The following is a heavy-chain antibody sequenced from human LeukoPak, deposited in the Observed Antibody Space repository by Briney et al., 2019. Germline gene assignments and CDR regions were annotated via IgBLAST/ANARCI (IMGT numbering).Heavy chain of an antibody. J-gene: IGHJ6*02. D-gene: IGHD3-22*01. V-gene: IGHV3-7*03. CDR3: AKEMYYYDSSGYYHLYGMDV. Sequence: GGSLRLSCAASGFTFSDYWMSWVRQAPGKGLEWVANIKQDGSEKYYVDSVKGRFTISRDNAKNSLNLQMNSLRAEDTALYYCAKEMYYYDSSGYYHLYGMDVWGQGTTVTVSS. CDR2: IKQDGSEK. CDR1: GFTFSDYW.